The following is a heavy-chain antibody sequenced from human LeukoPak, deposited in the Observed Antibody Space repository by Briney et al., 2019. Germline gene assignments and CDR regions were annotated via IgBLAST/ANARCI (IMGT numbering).Heavy chain of an antibody. CDR2: ISAYNGNT. CDR1: GYTFTSYG. J-gene: IGHJ6*03. CDR3: ARDEIKWELLSGYYMDV. D-gene: IGHD1-26*01. V-gene: IGHV1-18*01. Sequence: ASVKVSFTSSGYTFTSYGINWVRQAPGQGLEWMGWISAYNGNTNYAQKLQGRVTMTTDTSTSTAYMELRSLRSDDTAVYYCARDEIKWELLSGYYMDVWGKGTTVTVSS.